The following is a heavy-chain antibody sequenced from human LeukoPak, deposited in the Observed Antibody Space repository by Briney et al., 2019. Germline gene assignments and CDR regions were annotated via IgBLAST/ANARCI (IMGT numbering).Heavy chain of an antibody. CDR2: IQHDGGRK. CDR1: GFNIEGHN. D-gene: IGHD3-10*01. Sequence: GSLKLSCAASGFNIEGHNMHWVRQALGKGLEWVSFIQHDGGRKWYVDSVKGRFTISRDNSKNTLSLQMNDLRLKDTAVYYCAKDFGSGRYAFDIWGQGTIVTVSS. J-gene: IGHJ3*02. V-gene: IGHV3-30*02. CDR3: AKDFGSGRYAFDI.